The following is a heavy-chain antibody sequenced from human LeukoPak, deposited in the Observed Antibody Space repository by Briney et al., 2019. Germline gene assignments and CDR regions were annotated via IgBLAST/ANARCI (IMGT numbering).Heavy chain of an antibody. CDR2: IYCDGSRT. Sequence: PGGSLRLSCAASGFTFSSFAMHWVRQAPGKGLEYLSAIYCDGSRTYYADSVKGRFTISRDNSKNTLYFEMSSLRVEDTAVYYCVKSPGSGWPVWGQGTLLTVSS. CDR3: VKSPGSGWPV. V-gene: IGHV3-64D*06. J-gene: IGHJ4*02. D-gene: IGHD6-19*01. CDR1: GFTFSSFA.